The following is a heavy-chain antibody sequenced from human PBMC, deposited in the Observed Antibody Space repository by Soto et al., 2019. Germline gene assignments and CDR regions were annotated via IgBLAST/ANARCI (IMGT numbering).Heavy chain of an antibody. CDR2: IYYSGST. V-gene: IGHV4-38-2*01. Sequence: PSATLSLTCAVSGYSIRNGYCWGWIRQPPGKGLEWIGSIYYSGSTNYNPSLKSRVTISVDTSKNQFSLKLSSVTAADTAVYYCARGVVGATPGSNWGQGTLVTVSS. J-gene: IGHJ4*02. CDR3: ARGVVGATPGSN. CDR1: GYSIRNGYC. D-gene: IGHD1-26*01.